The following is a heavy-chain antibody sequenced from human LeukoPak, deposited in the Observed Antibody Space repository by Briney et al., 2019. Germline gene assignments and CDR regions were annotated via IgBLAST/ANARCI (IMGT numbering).Heavy chain of an antibody. J-gene: IGHJ6*03. CDR3: ARDQAERYCSSTSCYRYYYMDV. Sequence: GGSLRLSCAASGFTFSSYSMNWVRQAPGKGLEWVSSISRSSSYIYYVDSVKGRFTISRDNAKNSLYLQMNSLRAEDTAVYYCARDQAERYCSSTSCYRYYYMDVWGKGTTVTISS. CDR2: ISRSSSYI. D-gene: IGHD2-2*01. CDR1: GFTFSSYS. V-gene: IGHV3-21*01.